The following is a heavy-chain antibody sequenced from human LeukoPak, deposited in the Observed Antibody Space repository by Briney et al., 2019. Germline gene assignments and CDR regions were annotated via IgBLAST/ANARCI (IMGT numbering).Heavy chain of an antibody. CDR3: ARDAGGCSSTSCYADWFDP. J-gene: IGHJ5*02. D-gene: IGHD2-2*01. Sequence: GRSLRLSCAASGFTFSSYAMHWVRQAPGKGLEWGAVISYYGSNKYYADSVKGRFTISRDNSKNTLYLQMNSLRAEDPAVYYCARDAGGCSSTSCYADWFDPWGQGTLVTVSS. CDR2: ISYYGSNK. V-gene: IGHV3-30*04. CDR1: GFTFSSYA.